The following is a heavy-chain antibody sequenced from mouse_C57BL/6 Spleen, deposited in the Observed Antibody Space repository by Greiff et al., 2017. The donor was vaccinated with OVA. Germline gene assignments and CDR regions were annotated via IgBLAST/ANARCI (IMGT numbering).Heavy chain of an antibody. CDR3: ARGAYGSPWYFDV. CDR1: GFSLTSYG. Sequence: VQLQQSGPGLVQPSQSLSITCTVSGFSLTSYGVHWVRQSPGKGLEWLGVIWSGGSTDYNAAFISRLSISKDNSKSQVFFKMNSLQADDTAIYYCARGAYGSPWYFDVWGTGTTVTVSS. J-gene: IGHJ1*03. D-gene: IGHD1-1*01. CDR2: IWSGGST. V-gene: IGHV2-2*01.